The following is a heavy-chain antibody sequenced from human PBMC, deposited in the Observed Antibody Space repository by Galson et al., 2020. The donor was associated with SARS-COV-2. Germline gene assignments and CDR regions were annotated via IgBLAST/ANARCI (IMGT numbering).Heavy chain of an antibody. J-gene: IGHJ4*02. V-gene: IGHV3-33*06. D-gene: IGHD3-10*01. CDR1: GFSFRNYG. Sequence: GESLKISCEASGFSFRNYGMHWVRQTPGKGLEWLAVIWFDGSKTYYADAVRGRFTISRDNSRNTLYLQMNNLEIEDTALYYCAKDLQGGPGDYWGQGTLVSVSS. CDR3: AKDLQGGPGDY. CDR2: IWFDGSKT.